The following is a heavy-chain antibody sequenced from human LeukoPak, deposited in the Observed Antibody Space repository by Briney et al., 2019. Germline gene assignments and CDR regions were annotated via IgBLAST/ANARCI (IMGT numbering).Heavy chain of an antibody. CDR3: ARIQYQRWLQRHFDY. J-gene: IGHJ4*02. V-gene: IGHV4-34*01. CDR1: GFTLSNYA. CDR2: INHSGST. Sequence: PGGSLRLSCAASGFTLSNYAMSWVRQAPGKGLEWIGEINHSGSTNYNPSLKSRVTISVDTSKNQFSLKLSSVTAADTAVYYCARIQYQRWLQRHFDYWGQGTLVTVSS. D-gene: IGHD5-24*01.